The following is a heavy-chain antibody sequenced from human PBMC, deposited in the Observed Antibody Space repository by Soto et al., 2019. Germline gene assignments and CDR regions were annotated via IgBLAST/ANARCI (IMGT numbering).Heavy chain of an antibody. D-gene: IGHD7-27*01. Sequence: LSLTCAASGFTFSSYGMHWVRQAPGKGLEWVAVIWYDGSNKYYADSVKGRFTISRDNSKNTLYLQMNSLRAEDTAVYYCATLTGDDAFDIWGQGTMVTVSS. CDR3: ATLTGDDAFDI. J-gene: IGHJ3*02. CDR1: GFTFSSYG. V-gene: IGHV3-33*01. CDR2: IWYDGSNK.